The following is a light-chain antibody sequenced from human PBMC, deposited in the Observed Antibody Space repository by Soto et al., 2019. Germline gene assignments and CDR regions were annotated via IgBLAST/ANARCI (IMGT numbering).Light chain of an antibody. J-gene: IGKJ4*01. V-gene: IGKV3-11*01. Sequence: IVLTQSPATLSLSPGERATLSFRASQSVSSYLAWYQQKPGQAPRLLIYDASNRATGIPARFSGSGSGTDFTLTISSLEPEDFAVYYCQQRSNWLTFGGGTKV. CDR1: QSVSSY. CDR2: DAS. CDR3: QQRSNWLT.